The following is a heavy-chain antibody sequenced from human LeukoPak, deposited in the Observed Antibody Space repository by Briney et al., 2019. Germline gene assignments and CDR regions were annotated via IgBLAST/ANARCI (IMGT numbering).Heavy chain of an antibody. Sequence: SETLSPTCTVSGGSFSSHYWSWIRQPPGKGLEWIGYISYIGSTNYNPSLKSRVTISVDTSKNQFSLKLSSVTAADTAVYYCARDPTTGTKGLDIWGQGTMVTVSS. D-gene: IGHD4-17*01. V-gene: IGHV4-59*11. CDR3: ARDPTTGTKGLDI. J-gene: IGHJ3*02. CDR2: ISYIGST. CDR1: GGSFSSHY.